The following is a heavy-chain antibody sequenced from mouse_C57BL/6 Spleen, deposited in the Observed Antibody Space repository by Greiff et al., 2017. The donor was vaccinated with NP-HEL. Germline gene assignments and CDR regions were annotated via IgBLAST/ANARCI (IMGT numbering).Heavy chain of an antibody. D-gene: IGHD4-1*01. Sequence: EVQLVESGGGLVKPGGSLKLSCAASGFTFSSYTMSWVRQTPEKRLEWVATISGGGGNTYYPDSVKGRFTISRDNAKNTLYLQMSSLRSEDTALYYCARSNWDEGDWYFDVWGTGTTVTVSS. CDR2: ISGGGGNT. CDR3: ARSNWDEGDWYFDV. J-gene: IGHJ1*03. V-gene: IGHV5-9*01. CDR1: GFTFSSYT.